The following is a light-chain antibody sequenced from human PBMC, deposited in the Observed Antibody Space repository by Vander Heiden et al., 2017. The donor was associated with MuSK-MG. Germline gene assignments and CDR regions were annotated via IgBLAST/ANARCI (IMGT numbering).Light chain of an antibody. Sequence: IVLTQSPGTLSLSPGERATLSCRASQSVVSSHLAWYQQKPGQSPRLLISRASSRAAGIPDRFSGSGFGTDFTLTISRLEPEDFAVYYCQQYGSSPYTFGQGTKLAI. CDR1: QSVVSSH. J-gene: IGKJ2*01. V-gene: IGKV3-20*01. CDR2: RAS. CDR3: QQYGSSPYT.